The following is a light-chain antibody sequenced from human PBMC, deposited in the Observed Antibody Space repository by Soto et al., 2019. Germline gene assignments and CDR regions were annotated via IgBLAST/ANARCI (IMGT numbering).Light chain of an antibody. CDR2: GSS. V-gene: IGKV3-20*01. CDR3: QQYASSPLT. Sequence: EIVLTQSPGTLSLSSGERATLSCRASQSVRSNYLAWYQQKFGQAPRLLIYGSSSRATGIPDRFGGSGSGTDFTLTISRLEPEDFALYYCQQYASSPLTFGGGTKVEIK. CDR1: QSVRSNY. J-gene: IGKJ4*01.